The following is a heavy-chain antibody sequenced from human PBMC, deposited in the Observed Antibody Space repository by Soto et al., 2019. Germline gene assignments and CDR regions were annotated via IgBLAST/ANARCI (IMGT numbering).Heavy chain of an antibody. CDR2: VFSSVSA. D-gene: IGHD1-1*01. V-gene: IGHV4-4*07. CDR1: GVSVTSYT. J-gene: IGHJ4*02. CDR3: ARDGMTTCDT. Sequence: SETLSLTCIVSGVSVTSYTWSWVRQPANKGLEWIGRVFSSVSATYNPSLKSRVSISMDTAENRISLKLDSVTAADAGVYFCARDGMTTCDTWCPGTLVTVSS.